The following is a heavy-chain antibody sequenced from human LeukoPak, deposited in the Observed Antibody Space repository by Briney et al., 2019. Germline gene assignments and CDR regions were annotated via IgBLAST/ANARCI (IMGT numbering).Heavy chain of an antibody. CDR1: GYTFTGYY. V-gene: IGHV1-2*02. CDR2: INPNSGGT. CDR3: ARSRRTTGTTFHDY. D-gene: IGHD1-1*01. Sequence: APVKVSRKASGYTFTGYYMHWVRQAPGQGLEWMGWINPNSGGTNYAQKFQGRVTMTRDTSISTAYMELSRLRSDDTAVYYCARSRRTTGTTFHDYWGQGTLVTVSS. J-gene: IGHJ4*02.